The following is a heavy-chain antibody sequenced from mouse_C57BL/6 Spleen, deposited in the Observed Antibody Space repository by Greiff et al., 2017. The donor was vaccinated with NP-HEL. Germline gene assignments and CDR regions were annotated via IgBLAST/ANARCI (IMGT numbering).Heavy chain of an antibody. J-gene: IGHJ1*03. V-gene: IGHV1-19*01. Sequence: EVQLQQSGPVLVKPGASVKMSCKASGYTFTDYYMNWVKQSHGKSLEWIGVINPYNGGTSYNQKFKGKATLTVDKYSSTAYMELTSLTSEDSAVYYCARGPITTVVADWYFDVWGTGTTVTVSS. CDR1: GYTFTDYY. CDR2: INPYNGGT. D-gene: IGHD1-1*01. CDR3: ARGPITTVVADWYFDV.